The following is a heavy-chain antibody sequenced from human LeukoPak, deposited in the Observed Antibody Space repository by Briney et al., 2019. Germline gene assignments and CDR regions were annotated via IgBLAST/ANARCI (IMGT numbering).Heavy chain of an antibody. Sequence: SETLSLTCAVYGGSFSGYYWSWIRQPPGKGLEWIGEINHSGSTNYNPSLKSRVTISVDTSKNQFSLKLSSVTAADTAVYYCARGRPGPGYGPRIFDYWGQGTLVTVSS. D-gene: IGHD2-15*01. CDR3: ARGRPGPGYGPRIFDY. J-gene: IGHJ4*02. V-gene: IGHV4-34*01. CDR2: INHSGST. CDR1: GGSFSGYY.